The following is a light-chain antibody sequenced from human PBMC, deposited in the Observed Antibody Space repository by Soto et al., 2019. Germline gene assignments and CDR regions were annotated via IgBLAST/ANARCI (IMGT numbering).Light chain of an antibody. CDR1: NIESKS. CDR2: VDS. J-gene: IGLJ1*01. Sequence: SYELTQPPSVSVSPGQTARITCGGNNIESKSVHLYQQSPGQTPVLVIYVDSDRPSGIPDRFSASTSGNTAALTISRVEAGYEADYYCQVCDTSSDHYVFGSGTKVTVL. V-gene: IGLV3-21*02. CDR3: QVCDTSSDHYV.